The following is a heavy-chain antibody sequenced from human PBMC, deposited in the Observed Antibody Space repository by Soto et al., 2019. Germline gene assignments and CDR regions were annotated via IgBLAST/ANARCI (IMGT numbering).Heavy chain of an antibody. J-gene: IGHJ4*02. CDR3: AXGARIVVVPAAIYYFDY. CDR1: GGSFSCYY. Sequence: SETLSLTCAVYGGSFSCYYWSWIRQPPGKGLEWIGEINHSGSTNYNPSLKSRVTISVDTSKNQFSLKLSSVTAADTAVYYCAXGARIVVVPAAIYYFDYWGQGTLVTVSS. D-gene: IGHD2-2*01. CDR2: INHSGST. V-gene: IGHV4-34*01.